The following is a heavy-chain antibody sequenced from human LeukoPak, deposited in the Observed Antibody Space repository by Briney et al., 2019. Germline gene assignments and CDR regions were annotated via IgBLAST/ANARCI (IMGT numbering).Heavy chain of an antibody. Sequence: GGSLRLSCGVSGFTFSSYEMNWVRQAPGKGLEWVSYISSVGSTRHYADSVKGQFTISRDNAKNSLYLQMNSLRAEDTAVYYCARERIAVGRGFFDYWGQGTLVTVSS. D-gene: IGHD6-19*01. CDR1: GFTFSSYE. J-gene: IGHJ4*02. CDR2: ISSVGSTR. V-gene: IGHV3-48*03. CDR3: ARERIAVGRGFFDY.